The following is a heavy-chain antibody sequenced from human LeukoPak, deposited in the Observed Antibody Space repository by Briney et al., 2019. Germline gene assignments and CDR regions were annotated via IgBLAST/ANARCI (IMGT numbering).Heavy chain of an antibody. V-gene: IGHV4-34*01. D-gene: IGHD3-22*01. J-gene: IGHJ6*03. CDR1: GGSFSGYY. Sequence: SETLSLTCAVYGGSFSGYYWSWIRQPPGKGLEWIGEINHSGSTNYNPSLKSRVTISVDTSKNQFSLKLSSVTAADTAVYYCARDFRGNYYDSSGYLYYYYYYMDVWGKGTTVTISS. CDR3: ARDFRGNYYDSSGYLYYYYYYMDV. CDR2: INHSGST.